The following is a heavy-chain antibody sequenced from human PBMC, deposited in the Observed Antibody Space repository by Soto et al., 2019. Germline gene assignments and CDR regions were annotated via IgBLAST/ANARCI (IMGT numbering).Heavy chain of an antibody. CDR1: GFTFSSYS. J-gene: IGHJ6*03. V-gene: IGHV3-48*04. Sequence: GGSLRLSCAASGFTFSSYSMNWVRQAPGKGLEWVSYISSSSSTIYYADSVKGRFTISRDNAKNSLYLQMNSLRAEDTTVYYCARDVVVVPAARYYYYYMDVWGKGTTVTVSS. CDR3: ARDVVVVPAARYYYYYMDV. D-gene: IGHD2-2*01. CDR2: ISSSSSTI.